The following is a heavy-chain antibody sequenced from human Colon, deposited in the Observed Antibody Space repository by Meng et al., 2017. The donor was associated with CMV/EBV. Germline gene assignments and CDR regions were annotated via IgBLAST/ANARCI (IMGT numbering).Heavy chain of an antibody. CDR3: AKAGEYQLLPEGNWFDP. Sequence: GGSRRLSGAASGLMFRSYGMHWVRKAPGKGREGVVFMRYDGTKKPYAESVRGRFTISRDNSKSILFLQMNSLRAEDTAVYYCAKAGEYQLLPEGNWFDPWGQGTTVTVSS. CDR1: GLMFRSYG. D-gene: IGHD2-2*01. J-gene: IGHJ5*01. V-gene: IGHV3-30*02. CDR2: MRYDGTKK.